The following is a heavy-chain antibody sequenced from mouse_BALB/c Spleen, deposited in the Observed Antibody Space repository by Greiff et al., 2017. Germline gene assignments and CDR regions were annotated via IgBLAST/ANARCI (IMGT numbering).Heavy chain of an antibody. Sequence: QVQLQQSGAELMKPGASVKISCKATGYTFSSYWIEWVKQRPGHGLEWIGEILPGSGSTNYNEKFKGKATFTADTSSNTAYMQLSSLTSEDSAVYYCASYDYDGTAAWLAYWGQGTLVTVSA. CDR1: GYTFSSYW. J-gene: IGHJ3*01. V-gene: IGHV1-9*01. D-gene: IGHD2-4*01. CDR2: ILPGSGST. CDR3: ASYDYDGTAAWLAY.